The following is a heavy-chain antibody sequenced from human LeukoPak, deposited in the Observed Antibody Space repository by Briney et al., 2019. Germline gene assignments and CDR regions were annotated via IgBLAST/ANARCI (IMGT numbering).Heavy chain of an antibody. CDR2: ISGSGGNT. J-gene: IGHJ4*02. CDR1: GFTFSNYA. D-gene: IGHD3/OR15-3a*01. Sequence: QPGGSLRLSCAASGFTFSNYAMNWVRQAPGKGLEWVSGISGSGGNTYYADSVKGRFTISRDNSKNTLYLQMNSLRAEGTAVYYCAKQFVDRNWGQGTLVTVSS. CDR3: AKQFVDRN. V-gene: IGHV3-23*01.